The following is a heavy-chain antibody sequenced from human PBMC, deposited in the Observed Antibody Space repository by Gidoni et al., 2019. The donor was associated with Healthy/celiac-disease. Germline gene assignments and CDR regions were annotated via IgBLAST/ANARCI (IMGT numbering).Heavy chain of an antibody. D-gene: IGHD3-10*01. CDR2: INPSGGST. CDR1: GYTFTSYY. J-gene: IGHJ5*02. CDR3: ARDGVLLWFGDSYNWFDP. Sequence: QVQLVQSGAEVKKPGASVKVSCKASGYTFTSYYMHWVRQAPGQGLEWMGIINPSGGSTSYAQKFQGRVTMTRDTSTSTVYMELGSLRSEDTAVYYCARDGVLLWFGDSYNWFDPWGQGTLVTVSS. V-gene: IGHV1-46*01.